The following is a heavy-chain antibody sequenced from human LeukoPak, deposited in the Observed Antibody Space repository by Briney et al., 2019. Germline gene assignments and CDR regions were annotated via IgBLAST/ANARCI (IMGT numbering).Heavy chain of an antibody. D-gene: IGHD3-10*01. CDR3: ARYRDGSGSYFLVLFDY. Sequence: GGSLRLSCAASGFTFSSYWMSWVRQAPGKGLEWVASIKQDGSEKYYVDSVKGRFTISRDNAKNSLYLQMNSLRAEDTAVYYCARYRDGSGSYFLVLFDYWGQGTLVTVSS. CDR1: GFTFSSYW. J-gene: IGHJ4*02. V-gene: IGHV3-7*01. CDR2: IKQDGSEK.